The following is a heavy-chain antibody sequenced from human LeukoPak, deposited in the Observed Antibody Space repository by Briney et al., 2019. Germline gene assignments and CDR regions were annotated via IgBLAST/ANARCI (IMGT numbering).Heavy chain of an antibody. CDR3: ARGIVRPKDAFDI. V-gene: IGHV4-34*01. J-gene: IGHJ3*02. D-gene: IGHD3-16*02. Sequence: KSSETLSLTCAVYGGSFSGYYWSWIRQPPGKGLEWIGEINHSGSTNYNPSLKSRVTISVDTSKNQFSLKLSSVTAADTAVYYCARGIVRPKDAFDIWGQGTMVTVSS. CDR1: GGSFSGYY. CDR2: INHSGST.